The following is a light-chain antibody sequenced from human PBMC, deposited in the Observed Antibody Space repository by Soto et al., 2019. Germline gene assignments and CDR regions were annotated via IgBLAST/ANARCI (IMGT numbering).Light chain of an antibody. J-gene: IGKJ2*01. Sequence: DVVMTPSPLSLPVTLGQPASISCRSSQSIVYSDGNAYLNWFHQRPGQSPRRLIYKVSYRDSGVQDRLSGSGSGTEFTLKISRVEAEDCGVHCWRQGTHWPPYTFGQGTKLEIK. CDR2: KVS. V-gene: IGKV2-30*01. CDR3: RQGTHWPPYT. CDR1: QSIVYSDGNAY.